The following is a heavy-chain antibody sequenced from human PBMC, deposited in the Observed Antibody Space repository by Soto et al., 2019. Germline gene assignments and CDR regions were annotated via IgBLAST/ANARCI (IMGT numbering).Heavy chain of an antibody. Sequence: QVQLVQSGSEVKKPGASVTVCCKASGYPFTGYYIHWVRQAPGQGPEWMGWVSPKTGETNYVQKFQGRVTMTPETSTSTAYLELTRLRSDDTAVYYCARRPMWRQVAQDYGMDVWGPGTTVTVS. D-gene: IGHD2-15*01. CDR2: VSPKTGET. CDR1: GYPFTGYY. CDR3: ARRPMWRQVAQDYGMDV. V-gene: IGHV1-2*02. J-gene: IGHJ6*02.